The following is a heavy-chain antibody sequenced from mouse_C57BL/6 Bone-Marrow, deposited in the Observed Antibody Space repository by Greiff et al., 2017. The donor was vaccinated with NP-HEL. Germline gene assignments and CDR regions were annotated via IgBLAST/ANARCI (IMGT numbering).Heavy chain of an antibody. Sequence: QVQLQQPGAELVMPGASVKLSCKASGYTFTSYWMHWVKQRPGQGLEWIGEIDPSDSYTNYNQKFKGKSTLTVDKSSSTAYMQLSSLTSEDSAVYYCARERGYGSGCAMDYWGQGTSVTVSS. CDR3: ARERGYGSGCAMDY. CDR2: IDPSDSYT. D-gene: IGHD1-1*01. CDR1: GYTFTSYW. V-gene: IGHV1-69*01. J-gene: IGHJ4*01.